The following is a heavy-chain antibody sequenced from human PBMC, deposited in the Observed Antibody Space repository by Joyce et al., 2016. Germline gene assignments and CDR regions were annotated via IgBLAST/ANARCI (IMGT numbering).Heavy chain of an antibody. CDR3: ARAGSTAARSFAS. J-gene: IGHJ4*02. V-gene: IGHV4-31*11. CDR1: GGSISSGGYY. Sequence: QVQLQESGPGLVKPSQTLSLTCAVSGGSISSGGYYWSWIRQYPGKGLEWIGYIYNSGSTYYKPSLKSRIIISADTTKNHVSLKLSSVTAADTAVYYCARAGSTAARSFASWGQGSLVTVSP. D-gene: IGHD6-6*01. CDR2: IYNSGST.